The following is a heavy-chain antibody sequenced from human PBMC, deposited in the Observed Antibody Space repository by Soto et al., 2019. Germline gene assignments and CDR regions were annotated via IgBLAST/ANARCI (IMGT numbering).Heavy chain of an antibody. J-gene: IGHJ3*02. CDR2: ISYDGTNN. Sequence: GGSLRLSCAASGFMFSSYGMHWVRQAPGKGLEWVAVISYDGTNNYYTESVKGRFPISRDNSKNTLFLQMNSLRAEDTAVYFCAKGDCSGGSCYFSAFDIWGQGTMVTVS. CDR1: GFMFSSYG. D-gene: IGHD2-15*01. V-gene: IGHV3-30*18. CDR3: AKGDCSGGSCYFSAFDI.